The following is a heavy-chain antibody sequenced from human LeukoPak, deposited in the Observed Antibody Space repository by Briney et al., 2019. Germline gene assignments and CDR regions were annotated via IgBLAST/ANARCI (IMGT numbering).Heavy chain of an antibody. CDR3: ASLYGSGSTFGY. CDR2: IYYSGST. J-gene: IGHJ4*02. CDR1: GGSISSYY. V-gene: IGHV4-59*01. Sequence: SETLSLTCTVSGGSISSYYWSWIRQPPGKGLEWIGYIYYSGSTNYNPSLKSRVTISVDTSKNQFSLKLSSVTAADTAVYYCASLYGSGSTFGYWGQGTLVTVSS. D-gene: IGHD3-10*01.